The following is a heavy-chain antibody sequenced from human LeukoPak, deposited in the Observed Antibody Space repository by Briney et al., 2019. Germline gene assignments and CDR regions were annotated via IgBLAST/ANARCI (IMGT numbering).Heavy chain of an antibody. Sequence: TLSLTCTVSGGSISSGGYSWSWIRQPPGKGLEWIGYIYHSGSTYYNPSLKSRVTISVDRSKNQFSLKLSSVTAADTAVYYRARRVGASTFDYWGQGTLVTVSS. V-gene: IGHV4-30-2*01. CDR2: IYHSGST. D-gene: IGHD1-26*01. CDR3: ARRVGASTFDY. CDR1: GGSISSGGYS. J-gene: IGHJ4*02.